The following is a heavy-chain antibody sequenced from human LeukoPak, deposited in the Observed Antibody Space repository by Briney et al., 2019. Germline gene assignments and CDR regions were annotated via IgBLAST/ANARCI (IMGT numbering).Heavy chain of an antibody. V-gene: IGHV3-43*01. J-gene: IGHJ4*02. CDR3: AKDKGSSWSGYYFDY. Sequence: GGSLRLSCAASGFTFHDYTMHWVRQPPGRGLEWVSLITWNGESTYYADSVKGRFTISRDNSKKSLYLQLDSLGSEDTAFYYCAKDKGSSWSGYYFDYWGQGTLVTVSS. D-gene: IGHD6-13*01. CDR2: ITWNGEST. CDR1: GFTFHDYT.